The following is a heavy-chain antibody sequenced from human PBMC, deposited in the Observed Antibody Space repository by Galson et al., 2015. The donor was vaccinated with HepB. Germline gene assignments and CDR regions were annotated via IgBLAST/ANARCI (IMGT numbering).Heavy chain of an antibody. CDR2: IKQDGSEK. D-gene: IGHD5-24*01. CDR3: ARGRDGYRRFDY. Sequence: SLRLSCAASGFTFSNYWTSWVRQAPGKGLEWVANIKQDGSEKYYVDSVKGRFTISRDNAQNSLYLQMNSLRAEDTAVYYCARGRDGYRRFDYWGQGTLVTVSS. CDR1: GFTFSNYW. J-gene: IGHJ4*02. V-gene: IGHV3-7*01.